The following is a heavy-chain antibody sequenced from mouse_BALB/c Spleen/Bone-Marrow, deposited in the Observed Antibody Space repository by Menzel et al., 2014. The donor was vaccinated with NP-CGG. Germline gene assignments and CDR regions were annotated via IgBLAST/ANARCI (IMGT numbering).Heavy chain of an antibody. J-gene: IGHJ2*01. D-gene: IGHD1-1*01. CDR1: GFNIKDTY. Sequence: EVKLMESGAELVKPGASVKLSCTASGFNIKDTYMHWVKQRPEQGLEWIGRIDPANGNTKYDPKFQDKATITADTSSSTAYLQLSSLTSEDTAVYYCANYYYGYYFDYWGQGTTLTVSS. CDR3: ANYYYGYYFDY. V-gene: IGHV14-3*02. CDR2: IDPANGNT.